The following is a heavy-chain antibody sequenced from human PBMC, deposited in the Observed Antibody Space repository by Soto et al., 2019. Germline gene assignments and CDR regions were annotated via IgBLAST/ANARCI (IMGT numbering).Heavy chain of an antibody. CDR3: ARSVEKTGMDV. Sequence: EVQLVESGGGLVQPGGSLRLSCAASGFTFSSYWMHWVRQAPGKGLVWVSRINSDGSSTSYADSVKVRYTISRDNAKNTLYLHMDSLRAEDTAVYYCARSVEKTGMDVWGQGATFTVSS. V-gene: IGHV3-74*01. CDR1: GFTFSSYW. CDR2: INSDGSST. D-gene: IGHD6-19*01. J-gene: IGHJ6*02.